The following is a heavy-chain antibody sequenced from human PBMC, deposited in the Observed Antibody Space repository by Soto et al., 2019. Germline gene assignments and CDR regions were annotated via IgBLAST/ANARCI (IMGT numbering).Heavy chain of an antibody. D-gene: IGHD3-10*01. J-gene: IGHJ4*02. CDR1: RFSFSSYD. V-gene: IGHV3-30-3*01. Sequence: QVQLVESGGGVVQPGRSLRLSCSASRFSFSSYDMHWVRQAPGKGLEWVAATSYDGGNEYYAGSVKGRFTVSRDNSKNILYLQMNSLRPEDTAVYVCATGFFESHWGQETLVTVSS. CDR3: ATGFFESH. CDR2: TSYDGGNE.